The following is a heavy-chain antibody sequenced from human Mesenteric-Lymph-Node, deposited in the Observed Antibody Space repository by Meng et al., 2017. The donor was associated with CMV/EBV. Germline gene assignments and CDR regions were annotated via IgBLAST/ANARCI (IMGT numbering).Heavy chain of an antibody. Sequence: SETLSLTCDVYDGSFSGYYWSWIRQPPGKGLEWIGEINDGGSTNYNPSLRSRVTISVDTSKNQFSLKLSSVTAADTAVYYCARRRITGRLSSSWTGFFDYWGQGTLVTVSS. CDR2: INDGGST. J-gene: IGHJ4*02. CDR3: ARRRITGRLSSSWTGFFDY. V-gene: IGHV4-34*01. CDR1: DGSFSGYY. D-gene: IGHD6-13*01.